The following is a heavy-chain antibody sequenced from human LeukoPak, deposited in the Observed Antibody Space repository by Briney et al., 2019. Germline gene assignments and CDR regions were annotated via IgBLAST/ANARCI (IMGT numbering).Heavy chain of an antibody. Sequence: GGSLRLSCAASGFSFSGYGMHWVRQAPGKGLEWVAFIRYDGSNKYYAESVKGRFTISRDNSKNTLYLQMNSLRAEDTAVYYCAKVEDCSSTSCYRFAFDIWGQGTMVTVSS. CDR1: GFSFSGYG. CDR3: AKVEDCSSTSCYRFAFDI. V-gene: IGHV3-30*02. D-gene: IGHD2-2*02. J-gene: IGHJ3*02. CDR2: IRYDGSNK.